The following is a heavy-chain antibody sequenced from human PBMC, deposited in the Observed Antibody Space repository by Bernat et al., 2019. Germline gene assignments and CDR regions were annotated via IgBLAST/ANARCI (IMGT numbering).Heavy chain of an antibody. V-gene: IGHV1-8*01. CDR1: GYTFTSYD. D-gene: IGHD3-3*01. Sequence: QVQLVQSGAEVKKPGASVKVSCKVSGYTFTSYDINWVRQATGQGLEWMGWMNPNSGHTGYAQKFQGRVTMTRNTSISTAYMELNSLRSEDTAVYYCARANDFWSGYYIRYYYGMDVWGQGTTVTVSS. CDR2: MNPNSGHT. CDR3: ARANDFWSGYYIRYYYGMDV. J-gene: IGHJ6*02.